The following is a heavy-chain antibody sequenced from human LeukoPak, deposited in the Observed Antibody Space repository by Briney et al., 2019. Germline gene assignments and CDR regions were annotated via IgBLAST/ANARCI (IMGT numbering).Heavy chain of an antibody. V-gene: IGHV4-34*01. Sequence: SETLSLTCAVYGGSFSGYYWSWIRQPPGKGLEWIGEINHSGSTNYNPSLKSRVTISVDTSKNQFSLKLSSVTAADTAVYYCARSGWLRGPLYYWGQGTLVTVSS. J-gene: IGHJ4*02. CDR3: ARSGWLRGPLYY. CDR1: GGSFSGYY. D-gene: IGHD6-19*01. CDR2: INHSGST.